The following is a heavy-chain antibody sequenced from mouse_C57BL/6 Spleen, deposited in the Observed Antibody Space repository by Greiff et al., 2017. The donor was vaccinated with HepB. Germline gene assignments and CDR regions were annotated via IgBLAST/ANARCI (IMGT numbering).Heavy chain of an antibody. D-gene: IGHD2-2*01. CDR2: ISSGGDYI. CDR1: GFTFSSYA. V-gene: IGHV5-9-1*02. J-gene: IGHJ4*01. CDR3: TRWLRPYYAMDY. Sequence: EVKVVESGEGLVKPGGSLKLSCAASGFTFSSYAMSWVRQTPEKRLEWVAYISSGGDYIYYADTVKGRFTISRDNARNTLYLQMSSLKSEDTAMYYCTRWLRPYYAMDYWGQGTSVTVSS.